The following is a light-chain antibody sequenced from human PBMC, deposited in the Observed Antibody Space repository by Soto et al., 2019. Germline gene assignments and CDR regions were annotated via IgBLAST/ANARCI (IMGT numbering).Light chain of an antibody. V-gene: IGKV3-20*01. Sequence: EIVLTQSPGTLSLSPGERATLSCRASQSVSSSYLAWYQQKPGQAPWLLIYGASSRATGIPARFSGSGSGTDFTLTMSRLEPEDFAVYYCHQFGSSPLFTFGPGTKVDVK. J-gene: IGKJ3*01. CDR1: QSVSSSY. CDR2: GAS. CDR3: HQFGSSPLFT.